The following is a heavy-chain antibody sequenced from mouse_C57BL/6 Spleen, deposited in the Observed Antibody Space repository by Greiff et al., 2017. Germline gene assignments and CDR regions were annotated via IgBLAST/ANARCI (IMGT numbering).Heavy chain of an antibody. Sequence: QVHVKQPGAELVRPGSSVKLSCKASGYTFTSYWMAWVKQRPGQGLEWIGNIYPSDGETHYNQKFKDKATLSVDNSSSTAYLQLSSLTSADSAVYYGGRRRIYYYGSSFVWAMDYWGQGTSVTVSS. V-gene: IGHV1-61*01. CDR2: IYPSDGET. D-gene: IGHD1-1*01. CDR3: GRRRIYYYGSSFVWAMDY. CDR1: GYTFTSYW. J-gene: IGHJ4*01.